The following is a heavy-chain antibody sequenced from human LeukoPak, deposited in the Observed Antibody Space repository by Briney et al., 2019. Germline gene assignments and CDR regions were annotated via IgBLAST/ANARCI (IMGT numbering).Heavy chain of an antibody. Sequence: GASVKVSCKASGYTFTSYYMHWVRQAPGQGLEWMGRINPNSGGTNYAQKFQGRVTMTRDTSISTAYMELSRLRSDDTAVYYCARVLPAAAEYYFDYWGQGTLVTVSS. CDR1: GYTFTSYY. CDR3: ARVLPAAAEYYFDY. D-gene: IGHD2-2*01. V-gene: IGHV1-2*06. CDR2: INPNSGGT. J-gene: IGHJ4*02.